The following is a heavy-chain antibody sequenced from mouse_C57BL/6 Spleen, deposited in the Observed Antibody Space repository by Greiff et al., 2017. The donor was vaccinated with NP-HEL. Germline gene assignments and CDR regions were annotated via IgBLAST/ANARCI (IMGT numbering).Heavy chain of an antibody. CDR2: ISSGGDYI. V-gene: IGHV5-9-1*02. Sequence: EVQGVESGEGLVKPGGSLKLSCAASGFTFSSYAMSWVRQTPEKRLEWVAYISSGGDYIYYADTVKGRFTISRDNARNTLYLQMSSLKSEDTAMYYCTRDRGYSNSFDYWGQGTTLTVSS. D-gene: IGHD2-5*01. J-gene: IGHJ2*01. CDR1: GFTFSSYA. CDR3: TRDRGYSNSFDY.